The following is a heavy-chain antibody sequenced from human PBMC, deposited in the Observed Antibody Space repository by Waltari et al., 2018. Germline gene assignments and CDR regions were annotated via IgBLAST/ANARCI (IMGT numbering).Heavy chain of an antibody. Sequence: EVQLVQSGAEVKKPGESLKISCKGSGYSFTSYWIGWVRQMPGKGLEWMGISYPCDSDTRYSPSFQGQVTISADKSISTAYLQWSSLKASDTAMYYCAFSLHPPNYYGSGSHAFDIWGQGTMVTVSS. CDR1: GYSFTSYW. V-gene: IGHV5-51*03. CDR2: SYPCDSDT. CDR3: AFSLHPPNYYGSGSHAFDI. J-gene: IGHJ3*02. D-gene: IGHD3-10*01.